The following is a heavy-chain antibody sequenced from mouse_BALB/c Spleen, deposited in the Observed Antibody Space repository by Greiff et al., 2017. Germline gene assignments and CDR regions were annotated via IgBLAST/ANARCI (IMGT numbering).Heavy chain of an antibody. CDR3: TRGVTTATAWYFDD. J-gene: IGHJ1*01. Sequence: VQLKQSGTVLARPGASVKMSCKASGYTFTSYWMHWVKQRPGQGLEWIGAIYPGNSDTSYNQKFKGKAKLTAVTSASTAYMELSSLTNEDSAVYDCTRGVTTATAWYFDDWGEGTTVTVSS. CDR2: IYPGNSDT. V-gene: IGHV1-5*01. CDR1: GYTFTSYW. D-gene: IGHD1-2*01.